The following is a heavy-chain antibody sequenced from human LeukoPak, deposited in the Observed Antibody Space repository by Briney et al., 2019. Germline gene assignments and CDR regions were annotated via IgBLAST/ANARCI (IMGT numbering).Heavy chain of an antibody. CDR1: GFTFSSYG. CDR2: ISYDGSNK. J-gene: IGHJ4*02. Sequence: PGRSLRLSCAASGFTFSSYGMHWVRQAPGKGLEWVAVISYDGSNKYYADSVKGRFTISRDNSKNTLYLQMNSLRAEDTAVYYCAKASGSSGYYFDYWGQGTPVTVSS. D-gene: IGHD3-22*01. V-gene: IGHV3-30*18. CDR3: AKASGSSGYYFDY.